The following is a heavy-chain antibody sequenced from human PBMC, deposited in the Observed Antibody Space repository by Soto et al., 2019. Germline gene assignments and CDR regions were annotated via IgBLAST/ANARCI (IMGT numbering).Heavy chain of an antibody. J-gene: IGHJ6*03. Sequence: PRGSLRLSCAASGFTFSRYAMSWVRQAPGKGLEWVSAISGSGGSTYYADSVKGRFTISRDNSKNTLYLQMNSLRAEDTAVYYCAKGHVLLWFGELPNYYMDVWGKGTTVTVS. CDR1: GFTFSRYA. CDR2: ISGSGGST. D-gene: IGHD3-10*01. V-gene: IGHV3-23*01. CDR3: AKGHVLLWFGELPNYYMDV.